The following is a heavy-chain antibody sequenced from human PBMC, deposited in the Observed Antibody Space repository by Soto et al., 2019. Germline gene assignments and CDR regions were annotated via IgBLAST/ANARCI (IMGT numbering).Heavy chain of an antibody. V-gene: IGHV1-18*01. CDR3: ARASGRSYWSDP. CDR2: ISAYNGNT. Sequence: QVQLVQSGAEVKKPGASVKVSCKASGYTFTSYGISWVRQAPGQGLEWMGLISAYNGNTNYAQKIQGRVTMTTDTATSTANRELRSLRSDATAVYFCARASGRSYWSDPWGEGTLVTVSS. J-gene: IGHJ5*02. D-gene: IGHD1-26*01. CDR1: GYTFTSYG.